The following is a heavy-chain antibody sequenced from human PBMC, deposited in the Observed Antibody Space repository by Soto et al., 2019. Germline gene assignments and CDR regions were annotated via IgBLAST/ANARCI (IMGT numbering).Heavy chain of an antibody. J-gene: IGHJ6*02. Sequence: GGSLRLSCAASGFAFSSYWMHWVRQAPGKGLVWVSRINSDGSSTSYADSVKGRFTISRDNAKNSLYLQMNSLRAEDTALYYCAKSMGGTANGMDVWGQGTTVTVSS. V-gene: IGHV3-74*01. D-gene: IGHD2-15*01. CDR3: AKSMGGTANGMDV. CDR2: INSDGSST. CDR1: GFAFSSYW.